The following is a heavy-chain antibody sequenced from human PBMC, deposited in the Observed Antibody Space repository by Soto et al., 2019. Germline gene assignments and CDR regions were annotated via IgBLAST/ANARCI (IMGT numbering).Heavy chain of an antibody. CDR1: GGSISAYY. CDR3: ARLQVVSTGPLWYFDL. D-gene: IGHD5-12*01. V-gene: IGHV4-59*08. CDR2: IYHSERT. Sequence: QVQLQESGPGLVKPSETLSLTCTVSGGSISAYYWSWIRQPPGKGLEWIGCIYHSERTNYNPSLKSRVTISVDTSKNHFSLKLTSVTAADTAVYYCARLQVVSTGPLWYFDLWGRGTLVTVSS. J-gene: IGHJ2*01.